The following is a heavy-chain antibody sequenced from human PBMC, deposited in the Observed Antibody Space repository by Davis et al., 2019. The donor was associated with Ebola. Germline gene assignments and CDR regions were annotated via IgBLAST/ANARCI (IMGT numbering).Heavy chain of an antibody. J-gene: IGHJ5*02. Sequence: GESLKISCVGSGFTFDDYAMHWVRHVPGKGLEWVSSISWNSDSVGYVDSVKGRFTISKDNAKNPLYLQMNGLRADDTAMYYCARDSLRYSAAYGGWLDPWGQGTLVIVSS. V-gene: IGHV3-9*01. CDR1: GFTFDDYA. CDR2: ISWNSDSV. CDR3: ARDSLRYSAAYGGWLDP. D-gene: IGHD5-18*01.